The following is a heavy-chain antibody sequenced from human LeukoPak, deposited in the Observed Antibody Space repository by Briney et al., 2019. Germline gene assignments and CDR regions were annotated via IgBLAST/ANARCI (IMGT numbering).Heavy chain of an antibody. CDR3: AKGGILVD. CDR1: GFTFSSYG. V-gene: IGHV3-30*18. D-gene: IGHD2-21*01. J-gene: IGHJ1*01. CDR2: ISYDGSNK. Sequence: PGGSLRLSCAASGFTFSSYGMHWVRQAPGKGLEWVAVISYDGSNKYYADSVKGRFTISRDNSKNTLYLQMNSLRAEDTAVYYCAKGGILVDWGQGTLVTVSS.